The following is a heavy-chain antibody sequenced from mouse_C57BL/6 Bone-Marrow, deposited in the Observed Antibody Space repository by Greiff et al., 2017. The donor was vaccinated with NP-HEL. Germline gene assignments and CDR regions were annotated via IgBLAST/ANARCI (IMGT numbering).Heavy chain of an antibody. CDR1: GFSLTSYG. CDR2: IWSGGST. Sequence: VMLVESGPGLVQPSQSLSITCTVSGFSLTSYGVHWVRQSPGKGLEWLGVIWSGGSTDYNAAFISRLSISKDNSKSQVFFKMNSLQADDTAIYYCARWLDVRYYAMDYWGQGTSVTVSS. J-gene: IGHJ4*01. V-gene: IGHV2-2*01. CDR3: ARWLDVRYYAMDY. D-gene: IGHD3-1*01.